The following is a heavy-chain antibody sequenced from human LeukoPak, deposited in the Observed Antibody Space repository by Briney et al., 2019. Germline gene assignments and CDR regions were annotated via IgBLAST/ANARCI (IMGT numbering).Heavy chain of an antibody. CDR3: ARLHYVPNDAFDI. Sequence: KPGESLRISCKSSGYSFTSYWIGWVRQMPGKGLEWMGIIYPGDSDTRYSPSFQGQVTISADKSISTAYLQWSSLKASDTAMYYCARLHYVPNDAFDIWGQGTMVTVSS. CDR2: IYPGDSDT. J-gene: IGHJ3*02. CDR1: GYSFTSYW. D-gene: IGHD2/OR15-2a*01. V-gene: IGHV5-51*01.